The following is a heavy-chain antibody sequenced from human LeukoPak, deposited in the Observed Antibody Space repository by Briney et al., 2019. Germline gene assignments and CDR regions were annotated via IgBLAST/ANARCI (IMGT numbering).Heavy chain of an antibody. CDR1: GYTFTGYH. CDR3: ARDPSVGAVDY. J-gene: IGHJ4*02. CDR2: INPNSGGT. V-gene: IGHV1-2*06. D-gene: IGHD1-26*01. Sequence: GASVKVSCKASGYTFTGYHMHWVRQAPGQGLEWMGRINPNSGGTNYAQKFQGRVTMTRDTSISTAYMELSRLRSDDTAVYHCARDPSVGAVDYWGQGTLVTVSS.